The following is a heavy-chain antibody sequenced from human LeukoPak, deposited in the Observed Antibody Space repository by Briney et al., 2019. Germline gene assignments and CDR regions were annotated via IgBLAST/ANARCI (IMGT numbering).Heavy chain of an antibody. CDR3: ARDNSVGDNAWWFDP. CDR2: INPSGGST. V-gene: IGHV1-46*01. J-gene: IGHJ5*02. CDR1: GYTFTSYY. Sequence: ASVKVSCKASGYTFTSYYMHWVRQAPGQGLEWMGIINPSGGSTNYAQKFQGRVTMTRDMSTSTDYMELSSLRSEDTAIYYCARDNSVGDNAWWFDPWGRGTLVTVSS. D-gene: IGHD1-26*01.